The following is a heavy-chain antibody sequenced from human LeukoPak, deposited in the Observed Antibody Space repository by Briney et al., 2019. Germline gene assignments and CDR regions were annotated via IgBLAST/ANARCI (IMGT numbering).Heavy chain of an antibody. V-gene: IGHV3-30*18. CDR1: GFTFSSYA. Sequence: PGGSLRLSCVASGFTFSSYAMSWVRQAPGKGLEWVAVISYDGSNKYYADSVKGRFTISRDNSKNTLYLQMNSLRAEDTAVYYCAKGGDLIRGIAAAGKKIDYWGQGTLVTVSS. CDR2: ISYDGSNK. J-gene: IGHJ4*02. D-gene: IGHD6-13*01. CDR3: AKGGDLIRGIAAAGKKIDY.